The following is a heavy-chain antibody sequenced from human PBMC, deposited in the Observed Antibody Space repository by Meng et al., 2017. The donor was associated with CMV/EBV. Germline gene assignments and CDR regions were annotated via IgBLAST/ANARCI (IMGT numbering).Heavy chain of an antibody. D-gene: IGHD5-24*01. V-gene: IGHV1-69*12. CDR2: IIPIFGTA. J-gene: IGHJ4*02. CDR3: ARMPRDGYNYIDY. CDR1: GGTFSSYA. Sequence: QVQRVQSGGEVMRPGSSVKVSCKASGGTFSSYAISWVRQAPGQGLEWMGGIIPIFGTANYAQKFQGRVTITADESTSTAYMELSSLRSEDTAVYYCARMPRDGYNYIDYWGQGTLVTVSS.